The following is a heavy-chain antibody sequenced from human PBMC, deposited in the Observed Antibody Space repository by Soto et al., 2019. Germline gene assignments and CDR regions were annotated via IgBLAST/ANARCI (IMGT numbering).Heavy chain of an antibody. CDR2: IFSNDEK. D-gene: IGHD1-26*01. CDR1: GFSLSNARMG. J-gene: IGHJ4*02. CDR3: ARHWRGVGARPLDY. V-gene: IGHV2-26*01. Sequence: QVTLKESGPVLVKPTETLTLTCTVSGFSLSNARMGVSWIRQPPGKALEWLAHIFSNDEKSYSTSLKSRPTIPKDTSKSQVVLTVTNMDPVDTATYYFARHWRGVGARPLDYWGQGTLVTVSS.